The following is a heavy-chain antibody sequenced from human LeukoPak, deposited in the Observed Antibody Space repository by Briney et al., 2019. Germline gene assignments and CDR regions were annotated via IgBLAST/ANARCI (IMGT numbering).Heavy chain of an antibody. V-gene: IGHV3-30*02. Sequence: GGSLRLSCAASGFTFSSYGMHWVRQAPGKGLEWVAFIRYDGSNKYYADSVKGRFTISRDNSKNTLYLQMNSLRAEDTAVYYCAKDQLVAVAGMGGFDPWGQGTLVTVSS. D-gene: IGHD6-19*01. CDR1: GFTFSSYG. CDR2: IRYDGSNK. CDR3: AKDQLVAVAGMGGFDP. J-gene: IGHJ5*02.